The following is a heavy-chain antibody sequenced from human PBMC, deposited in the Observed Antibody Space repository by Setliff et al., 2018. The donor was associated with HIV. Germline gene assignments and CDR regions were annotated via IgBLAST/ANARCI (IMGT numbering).Heavy chain of an antibody. CDR1: GGSISNKTHY. J-gene: IGHJ6*03. CDR3: ARGESSGWRYYMDV. D-gene: IGHD6-19*01. V-gene: IGHV4-39*01. CDR2: IYYSGST. Sequence: PSETPSLTCTVSGGSISNKTHYWGWIRQPPGRGLEWIGSIYYSGSTYYNPSLKSRLTISIDTSKNQFSLKLSSVTAADTAVYYCARGESSGWRYYMDVWDKGTTVTVSS.